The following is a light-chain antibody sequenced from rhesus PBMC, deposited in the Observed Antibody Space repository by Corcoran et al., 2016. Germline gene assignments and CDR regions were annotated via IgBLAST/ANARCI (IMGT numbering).Light chain of an antibody. Sequence: DIQMTQSPSSLSASVGDTVTITCRASQGISNYLAWYQQKPGKAPKPLIYYASNLESGVPSRFSGRGSGTEFTLTISSLQPEDFAIYYCQQPNSYPLTFGPWTKLDIK. CDR2: YAS. J-gene: IGKJ3*01. CDR1: QGISNY. V-gene: IGKV1S14*01. CDR3: QQPNSYPLT.